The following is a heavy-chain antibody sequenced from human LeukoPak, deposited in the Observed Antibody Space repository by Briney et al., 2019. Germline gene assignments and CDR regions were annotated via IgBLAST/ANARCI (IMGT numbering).Heavy chain of an antibody. D-gene: IGHD3-10*01. Sequence: SETLSLTCTVSGGSISSYYWNWIRQPPGKGLEWIGYIYYSGSTNYNPSLKCRVTISVDTSKTQFSLKLSSVTAADTAVYYCARSLYYYGSDSFDIWGQGTMVTVSS. J-gene: IGHJ3*02. CDR1: GGSISSYY. CDR2: IYYSGST. V-gene: IGHV4-59*01. CDR3: ARSLYYYGSDSFDI.